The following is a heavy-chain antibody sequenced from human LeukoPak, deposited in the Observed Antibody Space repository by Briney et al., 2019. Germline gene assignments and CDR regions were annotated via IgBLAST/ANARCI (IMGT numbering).Heavy chain of an antibody. CDR1: GYTFTSYG. Sequence: GASVKVSCKASGYTFTSYGISWVRQAPGKGLEWMGGFDPEDGETIYAQKFQGRVTMTEDTSTDTAYMELSSLRSEDTAVYYCATVKIWGYYYWGQGTLVTVSS. CDR3: ATVKIWGYYY. J-gene: IGHJ4*02. V-gene: IGHV1-24*01. CDR2: FDPEDGET. D-gene: IGHD2-15*01.